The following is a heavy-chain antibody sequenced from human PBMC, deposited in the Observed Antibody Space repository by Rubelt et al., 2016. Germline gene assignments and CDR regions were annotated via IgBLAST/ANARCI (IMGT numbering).Heavy chain of an antibody. V-gene: IGHV3-23*01. CDR2: ISGSGGST. CDR3: ASAGATADSRWYFDL. CDR1: GFTFSRYA. J-gene: IGHJ2*01. Sequence: SRGGLVQPGGSLRVSCAASGFTFSRYAMNWVRQAPGKGLEGVAAISGSGGSTFYADSVKGRFTISRDNSKNTLYLQMNSLRAEDTALYYCASAGATADSRWYFDLWGRGTLVTVSS. D-gene: IGHD6-13*01.